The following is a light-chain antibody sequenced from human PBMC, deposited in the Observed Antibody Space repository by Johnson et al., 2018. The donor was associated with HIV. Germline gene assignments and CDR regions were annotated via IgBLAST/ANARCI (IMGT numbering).Light chain of an antibody. CDR3: GTWNNSLSANYV. CDR2: ENN. J-gene: IGLJ1*01. V-gene: IGLV1-51*01. CDR1: SSNIGDNY. Sequence: QSVLTQPPSVSAAPGHNVSISCSGSSSNIGDNYIYWYQQLPGAAPKLLIYENNKRPSGIPDRFSGSKSGTSATLGIAGLQTGDEADYYCGTWNNSLSANYVFGTGTRVTGL.